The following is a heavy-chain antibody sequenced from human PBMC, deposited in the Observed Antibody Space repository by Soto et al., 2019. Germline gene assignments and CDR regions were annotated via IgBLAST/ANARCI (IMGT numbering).Heavy chain of an antibody. CDR3: ARDRIVGGWATDYYYYYGMDV. V-gene: IGHV1-2*04. D-gene: IGHD6-19*01. CDR2: INPNSGGT. Sequence: QVQLVQSGAEVKKPGASVKVSCKASGYTFTGYYMHWVRQAPGQGLEWMGWINPNSGGTNYAQKFQGWVTMTRETSISTAYMDLSRLRSDDTAVYYCARDRIVGGWATDYYYYYGMDVWGQGTTVTVSS. J-gene: IGHJ6*02. CDR1: GYTFTGYY.